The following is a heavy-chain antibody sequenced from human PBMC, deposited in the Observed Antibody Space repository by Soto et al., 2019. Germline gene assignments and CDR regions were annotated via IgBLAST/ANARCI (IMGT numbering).Heavy chain of an antibody. CDR3: ARPLRFLADYYGMEV. CDR2: IFPGDSET. D-gene: IGHD3-3*01. J-gene: IGHJ6*02. CDR1: GYTFTTYW. Sequence: GESLQISCKGSGYTFTTYWIGWVRQMPGKGLEWMGIIFPGDSETRYSPSFRGQVTMSADKSITTAYLQWSSLKASDTAIYYCARPLRFLADYYGMEVWGQGTMVTVSS. V-gene: IGHV5-51*01.